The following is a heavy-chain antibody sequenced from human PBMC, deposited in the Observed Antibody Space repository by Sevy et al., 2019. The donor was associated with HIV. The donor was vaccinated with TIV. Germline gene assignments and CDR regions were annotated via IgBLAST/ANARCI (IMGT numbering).Heavy chain of an antibody. D-gene: IGHD5-12*01. Sequence: ASVKVSCKASGYTFAVYYLHWVRQAPGQGLEWMGRINPNTGVTNYAQKFQGRVTMTRDTSITTAYMELHRLGSDHTAVYYCAVLATISSFDYWGQGSLVTVSS. J-gene: IGHJ4*02. V-gene: IGHV1-2*06. CDR3: AVLATISSFDY. CDR2: INPNTGVT. CDR1: GYTFAVYY.